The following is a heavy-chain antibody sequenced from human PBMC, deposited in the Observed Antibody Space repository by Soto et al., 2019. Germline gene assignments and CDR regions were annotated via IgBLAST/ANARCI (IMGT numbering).Heavy chain of an antibody. V-gene: IGHV3-23*01. D-gene: IGHD2-15*01. CDR2: ISGSGGGT. J-gene: IGHJ4*02. Sequence: GGSLRLSCAASGFTFNNYAMSWVRQAPGKGLEWVSAISGSGGGTYSADSVKGRFTISRDNSKNTQYLQMNSLRAEDTAVYYCAKGSGGSRPYYFDYWGQGILVTVST. CDR1: GFTFNNYA. CDR3: AKGSGGSRPYYFDY.